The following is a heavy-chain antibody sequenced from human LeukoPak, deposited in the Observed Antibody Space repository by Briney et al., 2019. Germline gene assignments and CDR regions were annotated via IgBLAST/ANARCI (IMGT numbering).Heavy chain of an antibody. D-gene: IGHD2-2*01. CDR3: ARIISPPPRGYCSSTSCYLSGWFDP. Sequence: SVKVSCKASGGTFSSYAISWVRQAPGQGLEWMGGIIPIFGTANYAQKFQGRVTITTDESTSTAYMELSSLRSEDTAVYYCARIISPPPRGYCSSTSCYLSGWFDPWGQGTLVTVSS. J-gene: IGHJ5*02. CDR2: IIPIFGTA. V-gene: IGHV1-69*05. CDR1: GGTFSSYA.